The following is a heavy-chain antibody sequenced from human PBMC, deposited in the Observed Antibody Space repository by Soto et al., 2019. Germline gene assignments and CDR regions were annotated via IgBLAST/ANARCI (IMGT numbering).Heavy chain of an antibody. D-gene: IGHD6-13*01. CDR3: ARVAPGIAAAGPRIAFDP. CDR1: GYTFTSYY. Sequence: ASVKVSCKASGYTFTSYYMHWVRQAPGQGLEWVGIINPSGGSTSYAQKFQGRVTMTRDTSTSTVYMELSSLRSEDTAVYYCARVAPGIAAAGPRIAFDPWGQGTLVTVSS. V-gene: IGHV1-46*01. CDR2: INPSGGST. J-gene: IGHJ5*02.